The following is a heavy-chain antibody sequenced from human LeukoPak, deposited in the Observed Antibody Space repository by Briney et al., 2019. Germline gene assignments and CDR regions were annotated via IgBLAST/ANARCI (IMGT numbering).Heavy chain of an antibody. J-gene: IGHJ4*02. D-gene: IGHD3-22*01. Sequence: GESLKISCKGSGYSFISYWIGWVRQMPGKGLEWMGIIYPGDSDTKYSPSFQGQVTISADKSINTAYLQWSSLKASDTAMYYCASPQVYDSSGYYDYWGQGTLVTVSS. CDR3: ASPQVYDSSGYYDY. CDR2: IYPGDSDT. V-gene: IGHV5-51*01. CDR1: GYSFISYW.